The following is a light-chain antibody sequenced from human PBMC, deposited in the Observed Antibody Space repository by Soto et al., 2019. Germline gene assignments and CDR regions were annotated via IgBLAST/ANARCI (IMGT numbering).Light chain of an antibody. CDR1: QSVSSY. CDR3: HQRQSWPRT. Sequence: EIVMTQSPATLSVSPGERATLSCRASQSVSSYLAWYHQKPGQAPRLLIYGASTRATGVPARFSGSGSGTEFTLTISDVQPEDFAVYYCHQRQSWPRTFGQGTKVDIK. V-gene: IGKV3-15*01. J-gene: IGKJ1*01. CDR2: GAS.